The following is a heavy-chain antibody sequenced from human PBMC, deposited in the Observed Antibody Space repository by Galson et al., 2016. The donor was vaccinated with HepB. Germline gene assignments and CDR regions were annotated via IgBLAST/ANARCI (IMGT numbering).Heavy chain of an antibody. CDR2: VSADNGQT. Sequence: SVKVSCKASGYSFTNFGIAWVRQAPGQGLEFVGWVSADNGQTDSPQKFQGRVTMTTDTSTSTGYMELRSLRSDDTAVYYCARDLGMDIWGQGTTVIVAS. J-gene: IGHJ6*02. CDR1: GYSFTNFG. CDR3: ARDLGMDI. V-gene: IGHV1-18*01.